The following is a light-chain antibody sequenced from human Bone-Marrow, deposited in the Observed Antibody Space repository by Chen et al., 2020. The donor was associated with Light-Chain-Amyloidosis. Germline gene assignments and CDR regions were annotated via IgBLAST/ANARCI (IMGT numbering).Light chain of an antibody. CDR2: RDT. CDR1: DLPTKY. CDR3: QSADSSGTYEVI. J-gene: IGLJ2*01. Sequence: SYELTQPPSVSVSPGQTASITCSGDDLPTKYAYWYQQKPGQAPVLVIHRDTERPSGISERFSGSSSGTTATLTISGVQAEDEAGYHCQSADSSGTYEVIFGGGTKLTVL. V-gene: IGLV3-25*03.